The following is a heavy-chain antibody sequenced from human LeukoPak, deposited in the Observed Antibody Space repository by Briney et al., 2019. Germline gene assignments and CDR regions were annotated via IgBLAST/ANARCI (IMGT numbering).Heavy chain of an antibody. J-gene: IGHJ4*02. V-gene: IGHV5-51*01. Sequence: GESLKISCKGSGYSFTSYWIGWVRQLPGKGLEWMGIIYPGDSDTRYSPSFQGQVTISADKSISTAYLQWSSLKASDTAMYYCARQTHFGYGSGSWNYWGQGTLVTVSS. CDR3: ARQTHFGYGSGSWNY. CDR2: IYPGDSDT. CDR1: GYSFTSYW. D-gene: IGHD3-10*01.